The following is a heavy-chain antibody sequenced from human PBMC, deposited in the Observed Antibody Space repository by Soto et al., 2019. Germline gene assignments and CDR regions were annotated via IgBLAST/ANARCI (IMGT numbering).Heavy chain of an antibody. D-gene: IGHD4-17*01. CDR2: ISTTSTYI. CDR1: GFTFWSYS. Sequence: EVQLVESGGGLVKPGGSLRLSCEASGFTFWSYSMNWVRQAPGKGLEWVSSISTTSTYIYYGDSVKGRFTISRDNAKNSLILQMNSLRAEDTAIYYCAREGDDYGDYKRAFDIWGQGTKVTVSS. V-gene: IGHV3-21*01. CDR3: AREGDDYGDYKRAFDI. J-gene: IGHJ3*02.